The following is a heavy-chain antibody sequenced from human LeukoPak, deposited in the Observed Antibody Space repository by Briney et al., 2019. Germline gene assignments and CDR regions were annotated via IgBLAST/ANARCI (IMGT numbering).Heavy chain of an antibody. CDR1: GFTFSSYS. V-gene: IGHV3-23*01. D-gene: IGHD5-24*01. CDR2: ISGSGGST. J-gene: IGHJ4*02. CDR3: ATLEMATIISEIYFDY. Sequence: PGGSLRLSCAASGFTFSSYSMNWVRQAPGKGLEWVSAISGSGGSTYYADSVKGRFTISRDNSKNTLYLQMNSLRAEDTAVYYCATLEMATIISEIYFDYWGQGTLVTVSS.